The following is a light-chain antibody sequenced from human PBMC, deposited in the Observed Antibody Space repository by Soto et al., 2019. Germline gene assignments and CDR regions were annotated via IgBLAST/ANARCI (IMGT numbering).Light chain of an antibody. J-gene: IGKJ2*01. V-gene: IGKV1-39*01. CDR3: QQSYSTPPST. Sequence: QMTQSPSSLSASVGDRVTITCRASQSISSYLNWYQQKPGKAPKLLIYAASSLQSGVPSRFSGSGSGTDFTLTISSLQPEDFATYYCQQSYSTPPSTFGQGTKLEIK. CDR1: QSISSY. CDR2: AAS.